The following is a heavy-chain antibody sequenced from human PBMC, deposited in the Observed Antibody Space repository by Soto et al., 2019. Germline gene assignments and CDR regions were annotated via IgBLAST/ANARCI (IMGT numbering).Heavy chain of an antibody. CDR3: ARRPTYDSSGYYYGMDV. Sequence: GESLKISCKGSGYSFTSYWIGWVRQMPGKGLEWMGIIYPGDSDTRYSPTFQGQVTISADKSISTAYLQWSSLKASDTAMYYCARRPTYDSSGYYYGMDVWGQGTTVTVSS. CDR2: IYPGDSDT. J-gene: IGHJ6*02. D-gene: IGHD3-22*01. CDR1: GYSFTSYW. V-gene: IGHV5-51*01.